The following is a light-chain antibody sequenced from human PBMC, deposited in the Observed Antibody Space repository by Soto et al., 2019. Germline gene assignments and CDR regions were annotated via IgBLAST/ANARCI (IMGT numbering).Light chain of an antibody. CDR2: EVS. J-gene: IGLJ1*01. CDR3: SSYAGRTLYV. Sequence: QSVLTQPASVSGSPGQSITISCTGTSSDVGGYNYVSWYQQHPGKAPKLMIYEVSNRPSGVSNRFSGSKSGNTASLTISGLQAEYEADYYCSSYAGRTLYVFGTGTKVTV. CDR1: SSDVGGYNY. V-gene: IGLV2-14*01.